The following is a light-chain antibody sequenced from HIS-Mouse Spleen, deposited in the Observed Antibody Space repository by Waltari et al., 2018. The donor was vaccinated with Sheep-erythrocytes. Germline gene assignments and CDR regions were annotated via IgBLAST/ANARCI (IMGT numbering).Light chain of an antibody. CDR1: SRDVGGYNY. V-gene: IGLV2-14*03. Sequence: QSALTQPASVSGSPGQSITISCTGTSRDVGGYNYVSWYQQHPRKAPKLMIYDVSNRPSGVSNRFSGSKSGNTASLTISGLQAEDEADYYCSSYTSSSTLVFGTGTKVTVL. J-gene: IGLJ1*01. CDR2: DVS. CDR3: SSYTSSSTLV.